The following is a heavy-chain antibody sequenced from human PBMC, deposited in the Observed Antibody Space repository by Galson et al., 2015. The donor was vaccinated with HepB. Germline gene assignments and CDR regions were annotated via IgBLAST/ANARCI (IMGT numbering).Heavy chain of an antibody. CDR1: GYTLTELS. J-gene: IGHJ5*02. CDR2: FDPEDGET. D-gene: IGHD3-22*01. CDR3: ATRNYDSSGLYNWFDP. V-gene: IGHV1-24*01. Sequence: SVKVSCKVSGYTLTELSMHWVRQAPGKGLEWMGGFDPEDGETIYAQKFQGRVTMTEDTSTDTAYMELSSLRSEDTAVYYCATRNYDSSGLYNWFDPWGQGTLVTVSS.